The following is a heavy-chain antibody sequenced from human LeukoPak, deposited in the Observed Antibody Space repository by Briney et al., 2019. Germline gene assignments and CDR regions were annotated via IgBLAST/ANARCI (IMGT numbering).Heavy chain of an antibody. J-gene: IGHJ4*02. CDR3: ARNAMARGNHFDY. D-gene: IGHD3-10*01. Sequence: PGGSLRLSCAASGFTFSSYAMHWARQAPGKGLEYVSAISSNGGNTYYANSVKGRFTISRDNSKDTLYLQMGSLRAEDMAVCYCARNAMARGNHFDYWGQGTLVAVSS. CDR1: GFTFSSYA. V-gene: IGHV3-64*01. CDR2: ISSNGGNT.